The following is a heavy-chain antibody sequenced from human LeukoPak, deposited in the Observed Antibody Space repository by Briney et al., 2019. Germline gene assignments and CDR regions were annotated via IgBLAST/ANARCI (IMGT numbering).Heavy chain of an antibody. V-gene: IGHV3-48*01. D-gene: IGHD3-22*01. CDR2: ISTSSTTI. Sequence: GGSLRLSCGASGFTFSSYSMNWVRQAPGQGPEWVSYISTSSTTIHYADSVKGRFTISGDNAKNSLFLQMNSLRAEDTAVYYCARDDYYDSSGRNRFDYWGQGTLVSVSS. J-gene: IGHJ4*02. CDR3: ARDDYYDSSGRNRFDY. CDR1: GFTFSSYS.